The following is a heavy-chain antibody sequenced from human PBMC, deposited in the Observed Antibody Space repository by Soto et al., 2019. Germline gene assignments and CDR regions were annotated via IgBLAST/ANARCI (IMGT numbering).Heavy chain of an antibody. CDR1: GFTFSDHY. CDR3: ATYGGYYWRAFDI. Sequence: PGGSLRLSCATSGFTFSDHYMDWVRQAPGKGPEWVGRIRNKENGYTIEYAESVKGRFIVSRDNLENTLYLQMNSLKTEDTAVYYCATYGGYYWRAFDIWGQGTMVTVSS. D-gene: IGHD3-22*01. CDR2: IRNKENGYTI. J-gene: IGHJ3*02. V-gene: IGHV3-72*01.